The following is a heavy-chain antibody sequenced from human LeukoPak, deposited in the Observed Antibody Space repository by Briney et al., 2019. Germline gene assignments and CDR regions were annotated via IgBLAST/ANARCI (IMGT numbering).Heavy chain of an antibody. CDR2: VNRDGSET. V-gene: IGHV3-7*03. J-gene: IGHJ6*02. Sequence: MXXVRQAPGRGPEWVANVNRDGSETYYLDSVKGRFTISKDNAKNSLYLQMNSLRAEDTALYHCARNNGMDVWGQGTTVIVSS. CDR3: ARNNGMDV.